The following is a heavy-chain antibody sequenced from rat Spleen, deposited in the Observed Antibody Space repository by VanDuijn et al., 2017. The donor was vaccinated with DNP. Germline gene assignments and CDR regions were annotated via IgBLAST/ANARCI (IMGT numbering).Heavy chain of an antibody. D-gene: IGHD3-1*01. CDR1: GFIFSNYW. V-gene: IGHV5-31*01. CDR3: ARGAPFAY. CDR2: ISYDDSST. J-gene: IGHJ2*01. Sequence: EVQLVESDGGLVQPGRSLKLSCVTSGFIFSNYWMTWIRQAPGKGLEWVASISYDDSSTYYRDSVKGRFTISRDNAKSTLYLQMDSLRSEDTATYYCARGAPFAYWGQGVMVTVSS.